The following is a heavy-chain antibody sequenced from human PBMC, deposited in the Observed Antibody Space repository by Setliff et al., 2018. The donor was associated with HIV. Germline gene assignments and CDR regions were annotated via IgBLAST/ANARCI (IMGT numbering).Heavy chain of an antibody. D-gene: IGHD6-19*01. CDR1: GGTFSSYA. CDR3: ETPGIAVAGKGFDY. J-gene: IGHJ4*02. V-gene: IGHV1-69*05. Sequence: SVKVSCKASGGTFSSYAISWGRQAPGQGREWMGGSIPIFGTANYAQKFQGRVTITTDESTSTAYMELSSLRSEDTAVYYCETPGIAVAGKGFDYWGQGTLVTVS. CDR2: SIPIFGTA.